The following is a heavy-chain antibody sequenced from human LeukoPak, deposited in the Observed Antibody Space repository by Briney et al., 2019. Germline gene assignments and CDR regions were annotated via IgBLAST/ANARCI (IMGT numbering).Heavy chain of an antibody. CDR3: ARYCGGDCYRFDY. V-gene: IGHV4-59*06. J-gene: IGHJ4*02. CDR1: GGSISSYY. CDR2: IYYSGST. Sequence: SETLSLTCTVSGGSISSYYWSWIRQHPGKGLEWIGYIYYSGSTYYNPSLKSRVTISVDTSKNQFSLKLSSVTAADTAVYYCARYCGGDCYRFDYWGQRTLVTVSS. D-gene: IGHD2-21*02.